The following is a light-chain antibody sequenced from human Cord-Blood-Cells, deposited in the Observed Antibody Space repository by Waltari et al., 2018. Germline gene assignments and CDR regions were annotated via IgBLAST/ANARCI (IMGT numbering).Light chain of an antibody. V-gene: IGKV3-20*01. CDR1: QSVSSSY. J-gene: IGKJ1*01. CDR2: GAS. Sequence: EIVLTQSPGTLSLSPGARATLPCRASQSVSSSYSAWYQQKPGKAPRLLIYGASSRATGIPDRFSGSESGTDFTLTISRLEPEDFAVYYCQQYGSSPRTFGQGTKVEIK. CDR3: QQYGSSPRT.